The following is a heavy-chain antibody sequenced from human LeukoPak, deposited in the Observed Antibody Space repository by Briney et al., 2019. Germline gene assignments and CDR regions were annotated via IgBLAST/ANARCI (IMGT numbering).Heavy chain of an antibody. CDR2: IYYSGST. V-gene: IGHV4-61*01. Sequence: SETLSLTCTVSGGSVSSGSYYWSWIRQPPGKGLEWIGYIYYSGSTNYNPSLKSRVTISVDTSKNQFSLKLSSVTAADTAVYYCARAYYYDSSGFDYWGQGTLVTVSS. CDR1: GGSVSSGSYY. D-gene: IGHD3-22*01. J-gene: IGHJ4*02. CDR3: ARAYYYDSSGFDY.